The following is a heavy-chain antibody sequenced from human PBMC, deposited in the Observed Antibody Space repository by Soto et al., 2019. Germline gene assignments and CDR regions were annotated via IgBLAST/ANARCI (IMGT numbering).Heavy chain of an antibody. CDR1: GGTFSSYT. J-gene: IGHJ6*04. CDR3: ARVLKDYYDTSVYYPAASLYYYYAMDV. D-gene: IGHD3-22*01. CDR2: IIPISDTA. Sequence: AASVKVSCKASGGTFSSYTISWVRQAPGQGLEWMGGIIPISDTANYAQKFQGRVTITADESTSTAYMELSSLISEDTAVYYCARVLKDYYDTSVYYPAASLYYYYAMDVWGEGTPVTVSS. V-gene: IGHV1-69*13.